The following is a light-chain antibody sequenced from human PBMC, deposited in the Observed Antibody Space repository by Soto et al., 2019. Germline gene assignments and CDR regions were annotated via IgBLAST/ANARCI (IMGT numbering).Light chain of an antibody. Sequence: EIVMTQSPATLSVSPGERATLSCRASQSVSSDLAWYQHKPGQAPRLLIYGASTRATGIPVRFSGSGSGTDFTLTISSLEPEDFAVYYCQQRSNWPPITFGQGTRLEIK. CDR1: QSVSSD. CDR2: GAS. V-gene: IGKV3-15*01. J-gene: IGKJ5*01. CDR3: QQRSNWPPIT.